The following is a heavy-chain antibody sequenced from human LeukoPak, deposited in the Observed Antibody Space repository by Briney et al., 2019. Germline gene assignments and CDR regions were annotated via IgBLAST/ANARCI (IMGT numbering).Heavy chain of an antibody. D-gene: IGHD5-24*01. J-gene: IGHJ4*02. CDR2: INPSGGTT. CDR3: ARAGGGDGYNDY. CDR1: GYTFTRYY. V-gene: IGHV1-46*01. Sequence: GASVKVSCKASGYTFTRYYIHWVRQAPGQGLEWMGIINPSGGTTNYAQKFQGRVTMTRDTSTSTVYMELSSLRSEDTAVYYCARAGGGDGYNDYWGQGTLVTVSS.